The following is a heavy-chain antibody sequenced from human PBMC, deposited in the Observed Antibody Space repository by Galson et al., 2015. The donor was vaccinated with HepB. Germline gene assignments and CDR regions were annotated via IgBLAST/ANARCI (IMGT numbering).Heavy chain of an antibody. CDR1: GFTFSSYS. V-gene: IGHV3-21*01. J-gene: IGHJ4*02. D-gene: IGHD3-3*01. CDR3: ARDLPQKYYDFWSGYYPDTDY. CDR2: ISSSSSYI. Sequence: SLRLSCAASGFTFSSYSMNWVRQAPGKGLEWVSSISSSSSYIYYADSVKGRFTISRDNAKNSLYLQMNSLRAEDTAVYYCARDLPQKYYDFWSGYYPDTDYWGQGTLVTVSS.